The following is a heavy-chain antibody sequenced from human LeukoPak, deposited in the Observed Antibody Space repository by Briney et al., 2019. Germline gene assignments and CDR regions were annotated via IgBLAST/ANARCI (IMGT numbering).Heavy chain of an antibody. CDR1: GGSFSGYY. CDR2: INHSGST. Sequence: KPSETLSLTCAVYGGSFSGYYWSWIRQPPGKGLEWIGEINHSGSTNYNPSLKSRVTISVDTSKNQFSLKLSSVTAADTAVYYCAGYALYCSSTSCPRGLDYWGQGTLVTVSS. J-gene: IGHJ4*02. V-gene: IGHV4-34*01. D-gene: IGHD2-2*01. CDR3: AGYALYCSSTSCPRGLDY.